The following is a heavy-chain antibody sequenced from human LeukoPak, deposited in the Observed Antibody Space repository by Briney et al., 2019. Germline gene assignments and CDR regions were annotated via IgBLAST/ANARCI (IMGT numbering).Heavy chain of an antibody. D-gene: IGHD2-2*01. CDR1: GFTFSSYA. CDR2: ISGSGGST. V-gene: IGHV3-23*01. J-gene: IGHJ5*02. Sequence: SGGSLRLSCAASGFTFSSYAMSWVRQAPGKGLEWVSAISGSGGSTYYADSVKGRFTISRDNSKNTPYLQMNGLRAEDTAVYYCAKGVPAAMWEWFDPWGQGTLVTVSS. CDR3: AKGVPAAMWEWFDP.